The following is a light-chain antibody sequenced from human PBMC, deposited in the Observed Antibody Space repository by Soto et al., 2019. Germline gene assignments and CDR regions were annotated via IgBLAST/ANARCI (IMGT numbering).Light chain of an antibody. CDR3: AAWDDSLKGVV. CDR1: SSNIGSNT. Sequence: QSVLTQSPSASGTPGQRVTISCSGSSSNIGSNTVNWYQQLPGTAPKLLIYTDYQRPSGVPDRFSGSKSGTSASLAISGLQSEDEAVYYCAAWDDSLKGVVFGGGTKLTVL. J-gene: IGLJ2*01. CDR2: TDY. V-gene: IGLV1-44*01.